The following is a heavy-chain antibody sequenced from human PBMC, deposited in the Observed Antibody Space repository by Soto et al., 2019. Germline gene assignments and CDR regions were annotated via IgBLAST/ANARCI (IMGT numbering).Heavy chain of an antibody. V-gene: IGHV3-30-3*01. D-gene: IGHD3-22*01. J-gene: IGHJ4*02. CDR3: ARVPDDVLGHYDSSGYEEPGY. Sequence: GGSLRLSCAASGFTFSSYAMHWVRQAPGKGLEWVAVISYDGSNKYYADSVKGRFTISRDNSKNTLYLQMNSLRAEDTAVYYCARVPDDVLGHYDSSGYEEPGYWGQGTLVTVSS. CDR1: GFTFSSYA. CDR2: ISYDGSNK.